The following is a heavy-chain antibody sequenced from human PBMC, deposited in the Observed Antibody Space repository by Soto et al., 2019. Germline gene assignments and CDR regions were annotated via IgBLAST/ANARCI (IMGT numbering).Heavy chain of an antibody. CDR2: IYYSGST. CDR3: ARHKGWLFTFDY. CDR1: GGSISSSSYY. D-gene: IGHD6-19*01. J-gene: IGHJ4*02. V-gene: IGHV4-39*01. Sequence: PSETLSLTCTVSGGSISSSSYYWGWIRQPPGKGLEWIGSIYYSGSTYYNPSLKSRVTISVDTSKNQFSLKLSSVTAADTAVYYCARHKGWLFTFDYWGQGNLVTVSS.